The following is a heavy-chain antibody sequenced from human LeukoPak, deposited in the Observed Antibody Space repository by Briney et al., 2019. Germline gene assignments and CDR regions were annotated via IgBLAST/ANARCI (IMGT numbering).Heavy chain of an antibody. CDR1: GYSISSGYY. J-gene: IGHJ4*02. V-gene: IGHV4-38-2*01. CDR2: IYHSGST. Sequence: PSETLSLTCAVSGYSISSGYYWGWIRQPPGKGLEWIGSIYHSGSTYYNASLKSRVTISVDTSKNQFSLKLSSVTAADTAVYYCARGRKHHYYDFWSGYYTFDYWGQGTLVTVSS. CDR3: ARGRKHHYYDFWSGYYTFDY. D-gene: IGHD3-3*01.